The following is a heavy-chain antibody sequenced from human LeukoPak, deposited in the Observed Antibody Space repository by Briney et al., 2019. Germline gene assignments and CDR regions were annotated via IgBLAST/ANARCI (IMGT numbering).Heavy chain of an antibody. CDR3: ARDKGSGGSCYLDY. V-gene: IGHV1-2*06. CDR2: INPNSGGT. D-gene: IGHD2-15*01. J-gene: IGHJ4*02. Sequence: ASVKVSCKASGYTFTSYDINWVRQATGQGLEWMGRINPNSGGTNYAQKFQGRVTMTRDTSISTAYMELSRLRSDDTAVYYCARDKGSGGSCYLDYWGQGTLVTVSS. CDR1: GYTFTSYD.